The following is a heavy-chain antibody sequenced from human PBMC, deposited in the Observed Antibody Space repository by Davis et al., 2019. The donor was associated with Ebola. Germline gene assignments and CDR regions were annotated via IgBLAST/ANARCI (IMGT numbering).Heavy chain of an antibody. CDR2: IYTGDSDT. J-gene: IGHJ3*02. D-gene: IGHD1-20*01. CDR1: GDSFNTHW. CDR3: ATLRRTITGMDDGFDI. V-gene: IGHV5-51*01. Sequence: AESLKISCTDSGDSFNTHWIGWLRQMPGKGLEWMGIIYTGDSDTRYSPSFRGQVTISADKSIKTAFLQWSSLKASGTAMYYCATLRRTITGMDDGFDIWGQGTMVTVSS.